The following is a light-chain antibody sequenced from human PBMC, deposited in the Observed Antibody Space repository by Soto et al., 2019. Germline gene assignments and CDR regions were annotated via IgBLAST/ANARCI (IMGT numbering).Light chain of an antibody. Sequence: EIVMTESPVTQSVSPGERGTLCCRASQSVRSNLAWYQQKPAQAPSLLIYGAFTRATGIPTRFNVTGSGTEFTLAISSLTSEDFAVYDCQQYGSPGTFSQGTKVDI. J-gene: IGKJ1*01. V-gene: IGKV3-15*01. CDR3: QQYGSPGT. CDR2: GAF. CDR1: QSVRSN.